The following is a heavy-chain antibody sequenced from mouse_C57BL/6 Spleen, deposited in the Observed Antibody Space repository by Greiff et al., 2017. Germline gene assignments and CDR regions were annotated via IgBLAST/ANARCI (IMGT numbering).Heavy chain of an antibody. V-gene: IGHV1-9*01. J-gene: IGHJ2*01. D-gene: IGHD1-1*01. Sequence: VQLQQSGAELMKPGASVKLSCKATGYTFTGYWIEWVKQRPGNGLEWIGKILPGSGSTHYNEKFKGKTTFTADTSSNAAYMQLRSLTTEDSAIYYCARKGIGDYDGSGNDYWGQGTTLTVSS. CDR3: ARKGIGDYDGSGNDY. CDR2: ILPGSGST. CDR1: GYTFTGYW.